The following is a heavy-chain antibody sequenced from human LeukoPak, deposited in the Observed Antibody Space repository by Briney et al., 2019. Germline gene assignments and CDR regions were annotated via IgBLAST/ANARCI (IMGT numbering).Heavy chain of an antibody. V-gene: IGHV4-34*01. D-gene: IGHD6-13*01. J-gene: IGHJ6*02. CDR1: GGSFSGYY. CDR2: INHSGST. CDR3: ASHHTGYSSSWYPIWYGMDV. Sequence: SETLSLTCAVYGGSFSGYYWSWIRQPPGKGLEWIGEINHSGSTNYNPSLKSRVTISVDTSKNQFTPKLSSVTAADTAVYYCASHHTGYSSSWYPIWYGMDVWGQGTTVTVSS.